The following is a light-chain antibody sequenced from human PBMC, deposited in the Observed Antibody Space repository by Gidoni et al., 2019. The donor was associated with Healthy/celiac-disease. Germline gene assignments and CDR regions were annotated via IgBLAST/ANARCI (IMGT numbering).Light chain of an antibody. CDR1: QSVCSSY. J-gene: IGKJ1*01. CDR2: GAS. Sequence: ELVLTQSPGTLSLSPGERATRSCRASQSVCSSYLAWYQQKPGQAPRLLIYGASSRATGIPDRFSGSGSGTDFTLTISRLEAEDVAVYYCQQYGSSLWTFGQGTKVEIK. V-gene: IGKV3-20*01. CDR3: QQYGSSLWT.